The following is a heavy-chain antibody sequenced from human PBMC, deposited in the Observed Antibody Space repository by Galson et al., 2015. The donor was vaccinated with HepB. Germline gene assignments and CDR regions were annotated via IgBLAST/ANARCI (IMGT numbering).Heavy chain of an antibody. D-gene: IGHD6-19*01. CDR2: IKQNGGEE. J-gene: IGHJ4*02. CDR1: GFTFSNYW. CDR3: ARKNSLAGSTYFDY. Sequence: SLRLSCAASGFTFSNYWMTRVRQAPGKALEWVANIKQNGGEEYYIDSVKGRFTISRDNAKNSLFLQMNGLRAEDTAVYYCARKNSLAGSTYFDYWGQGTLVTVSS. V-gene: IGHV3-7*03.